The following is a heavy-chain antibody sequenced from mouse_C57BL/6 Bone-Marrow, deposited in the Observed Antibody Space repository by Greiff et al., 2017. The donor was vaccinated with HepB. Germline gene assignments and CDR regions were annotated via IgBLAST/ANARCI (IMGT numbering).Heavy chain of an antibody. CDR1: GYAFSSSW. Sequence: VKLMESGPELVKPGASVKISCKASGYAFSSSWMNWVKQRPGKGLEWIGRIYPGDGDTNYNGKFKGKATLTADKSSSTAYMQLSSLTSEDSAVYFCAVYGNYYYWGQGTTLTVSS. J-gene: IGHJ2*01. D-gene: IGHD2-1*01. CDR2: IYPGDGDT. CDR3: AVYGNYYY. V-gene: IGHV1-82*01.